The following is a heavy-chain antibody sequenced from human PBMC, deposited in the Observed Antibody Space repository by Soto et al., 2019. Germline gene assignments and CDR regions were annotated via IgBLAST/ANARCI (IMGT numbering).Heavy chain of an antibody. CDR3: ATLGDGPHYYGMDV. CDR2: ISGSGGST. CDR1: GFTFSSYA. D-gene: IGHD3-10*01. J-gene: IGHJ6*02. Sequence: GSLRLSCSASGFTFSSYAMSWVRQAPGKGLEWVSAISGSGGSTYYADSVKGRFTISRDNSKNTLYLQMNSLRAEDTAVYYCATLGDGPHYYGMDVWGQGTTVTVSS. V-gene: IGHV3-23*01.